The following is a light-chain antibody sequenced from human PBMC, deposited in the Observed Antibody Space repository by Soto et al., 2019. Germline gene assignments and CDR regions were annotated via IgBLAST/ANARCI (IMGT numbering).Light chain of an antibody. Sequence: SALTQPASVSGSPGQSITISCTGTSSDVGGYNYVSWYQQHPGKAPKLMIYDVSNRPSGVSNRFSGSKSGNTASLTISGLQAEDDADYYCSSYTSSSTSYVFGTGT. CDR1: SSDVGGYNY. J-gene: IGLJ1*01. CDR3: SSYTSSSTSYV. CDR2: DVS. V-gene: IGLV2-14*01.